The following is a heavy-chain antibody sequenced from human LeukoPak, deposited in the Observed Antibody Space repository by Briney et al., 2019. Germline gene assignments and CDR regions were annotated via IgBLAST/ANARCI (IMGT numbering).Heavy chain of an antibody. CDR1: GYTFTSYD. V-gene: IGHV1-8*01. J-gene: IGHJ4*02. CDR3: AIRTHVDIVATLGERVKKGLDY. Sequence: GSLKVSCKASGYTFTSYDINWLRHATGQGLEWMGWMNPNSGNTGYAQKFQGRVTMTRNTSMSTAYMELSSLRSEDTAVYYCAIRTHVDIVATLGERVKKGLDYWGQGTPVTVSS. D-gene: IGHD5-12*01. CDR2: MNPNSGNT.